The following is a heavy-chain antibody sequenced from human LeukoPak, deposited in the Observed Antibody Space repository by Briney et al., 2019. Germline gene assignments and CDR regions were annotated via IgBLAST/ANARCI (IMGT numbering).Heavy chain of an antibody. CDR2: INHSGIT. D-gene: IGHD2-21*02. CDR3: ASIPGMSSGGDILLDY. V-gene: IGHV4-34*01. J-gene: IGHJ4*02. Sequence: NTSETLSLTCAVHGGSFSGYYWIWIRQPPGKGLEWIGDINHSGITNYNPSLKSRVTISLDTSKNQFSLQLSSVTAADTAVYYCASIPGMSSGGDILLDYWGQGTLVTVSS. CDR1: GGSFSGYY.